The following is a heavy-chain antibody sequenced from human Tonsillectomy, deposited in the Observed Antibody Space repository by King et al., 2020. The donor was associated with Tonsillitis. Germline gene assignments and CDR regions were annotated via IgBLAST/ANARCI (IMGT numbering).Heavy chain of an antibody. J-gene: IGHJ4*02. D-gene: IGHD2-21*02. Sequence: VQLVQSGAEVKKPGESLKISCKGSGYSFTSYWIGWVRQMPGKGLECMGSIYPGGSDTRYSPSFQGQVTISADKSISTAYLQGSSLKASDTAMYYCARPRHCGGDCYSHYYFDYWGQGTLVTVSS. CDR1: GYSFTSYW. V-gene: IGHV5-51*01. CDR2: IYPGGSDT. CDR3: ARPRHCGGDCYSHYYFDY.